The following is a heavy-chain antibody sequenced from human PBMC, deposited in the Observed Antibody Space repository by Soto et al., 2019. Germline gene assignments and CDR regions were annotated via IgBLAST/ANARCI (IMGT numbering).Heavy chain of an antibody. D-gene: IGHD1-1*01. CDR3: ARDQTAITTTGGGRIDH. V-gene: IGHV3-30-3*01. Sequence: QVQLVESGGGVVQPGRSLRLSCAASGFTFSTHAMHWVRQAPGKGLECVAIVSFDGSNKYYADSVKGQFTISRDNSKNTLYLQMSGLTTEDTAVYYCARDQTAITTTGGGRIDHWGQGTLVTVSS. J-gene: IGHJ4*02. CDR2: VSFDGSNK. CDR1: GFTFSTHA.